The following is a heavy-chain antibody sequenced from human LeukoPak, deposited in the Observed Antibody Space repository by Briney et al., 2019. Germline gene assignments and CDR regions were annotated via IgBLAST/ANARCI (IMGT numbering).Heavy chain of an antibody. Sequence: ASVKVSCKASGNTFVGYYLHWVRQAPGQGLEWMAWIDPYTGNTHYAQKFQGRITVTRDTSISTTYMELSWLTSDDTALYYCAREYSASEHWGQGTLVTVSS. V-gene: IGHV1-2*02. CDR3: AREYSASEH. J-gene: IGHJ1*01. CDR2: IDPYTGNT. CDR1: GNTFVGYY. D-gene: IGHD5-12*01.